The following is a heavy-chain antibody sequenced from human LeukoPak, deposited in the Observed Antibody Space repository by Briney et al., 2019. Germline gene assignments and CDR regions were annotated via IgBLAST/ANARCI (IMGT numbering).Heavy chain of an antibody. CDR1: RGSISNYY. Sequence: PSETLSLTCTVSRGSISNYYWRWIRQPPGKGLEWIGYIQSSGSTNYNPYLTSRVTISVETSKNQFSLKLSSVTAADTAVYYCARDSEWRCLDLDLWGRGTPVTVSS. CDR3: ARDSEWRCLDLDL. CDR2: IQSSGST. J-gene: IGHJ2*01. V-gene: IGHV4-59*01. D-gene: IGHD3-3*01.